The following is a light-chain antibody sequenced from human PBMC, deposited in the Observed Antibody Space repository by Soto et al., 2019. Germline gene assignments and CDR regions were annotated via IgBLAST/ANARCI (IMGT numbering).Light chain of an antibody. CDR1: SGDVGGYYY. J-gene: IGLJ1*01. CDR2: EVS. Sequence: QSALTQPASVSGSPGQSITISCTGTSGDVGGYYYVSWYQQLPGKAPKLMISEVSNRPSGVSNRFSGSKSGNTASLTISGLQTEDEADYYCCSYVGASPYVFGTGTKVTVL. CDR3: CSYVGASPYV. V-gene: IGLV2-14*01.